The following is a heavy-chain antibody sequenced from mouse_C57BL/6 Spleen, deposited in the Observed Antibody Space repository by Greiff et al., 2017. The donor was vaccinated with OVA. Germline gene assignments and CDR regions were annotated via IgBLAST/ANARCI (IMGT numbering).Heavy chain of an antibody. Sequence: VQLVESGAELVKPGASVKISCKASGYAFSSYWMNWVKQRPGKGLEWIGQIYPGDGDTNYNGKFKGKATLTADKSSSTAYMQLSSLTSEDSAVYFCARPNYGNSFAYWGQGTLVTVSA. CDR2: IYPGDGDT. J-gene: IGHJ3*01. V-gene: IGHV1-80*01. D-gene: IGHD2-1*01. CDR1: GYAFSSYW. CDR3: ARPNYGNSFAY.